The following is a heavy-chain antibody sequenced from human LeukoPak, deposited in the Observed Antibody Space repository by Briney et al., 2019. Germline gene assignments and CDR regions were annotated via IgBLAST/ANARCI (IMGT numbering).Heavy chain of an antibody. Sequence: GGSLRLSCAASGFTFTTYTMNWVRQAPGKGLEWVSYISSSSTAIYYADSVKGRFTISRDNAKNLLSLQMNSLRAEDTAVYYCAREYSSSSGRAFDIWGQGTMVTVSS. CDR3: AREYSSSSGRAFDI. CDR2: ISSSSTAI. D-gene: IGHD6-6*01. J-gene: IGHJ3*02. V-gene: IGHV3-48*01. CDR1: GFTFTTYT.